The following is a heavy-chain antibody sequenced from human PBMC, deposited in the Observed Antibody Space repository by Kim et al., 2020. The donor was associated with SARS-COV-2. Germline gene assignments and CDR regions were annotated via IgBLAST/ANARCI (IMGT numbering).Heavy chain of an antibody. CDR2: ISAYNGNT. D-gene: IGHD6-6*01. CDR3: ASSSSLWGSLGT. V-gene: IGHV1-18*01. J-gene: IGHJ4*02. CDR1: GYTFTSYG. Sequence: ASVKVSCKASGYTFTSYGISWVRQAPGQGLEWMGWISAYNGNTNYAQKLQGRVTMTTDTSTSTAYMELRSLRSDDTAVYYCASSSSLWGSLGTWGQGTLVTVSS.